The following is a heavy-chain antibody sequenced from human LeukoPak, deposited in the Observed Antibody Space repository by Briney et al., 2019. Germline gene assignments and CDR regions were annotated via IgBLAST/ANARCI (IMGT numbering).Heavy chain of an antibody. CDR3: ARDSQLPLTGAYYYYYGMDV. CDR2: IIPILGIA. CDR1: GYTFTSYY. J-gene: IGHJ6*02. Sequence: ASVKVSCKASGYTFTSYYMHWVRQAPGQGLEWMGRIIPILGIANYAQKFQGRVTITADKSTSTAYMELSSLRSEDTAVYYCARDSQLPLTGAYYYYYGMDVWGQGTTVTVSS. D-gene: IGHD7-27*01. V-gene: IGHV1-69*04.